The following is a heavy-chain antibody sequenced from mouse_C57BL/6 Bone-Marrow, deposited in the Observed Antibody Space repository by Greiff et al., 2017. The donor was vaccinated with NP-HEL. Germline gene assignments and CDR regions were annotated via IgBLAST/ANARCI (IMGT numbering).Heavy chain of an antibody. Sequence: VKLQQPGAELVRPGTSVKLSCKASGYTFTSYWMHWVKQRPGQGLEWIGVIDPSDSYTNYNQKFKGKATLTVDTSSSTAYMQLSSLTSEDSAVYYCARSDGYYGGFAYWGQGTLVTVSA. CDR3: ARSDGYYGGFAY. CDR2: IDPSDSYT. J-gene: IGHJ3*01. V-gene: IGHV1-59*01. CDR1: GYTFTSYW. D-gene: IGHD2-3*01.